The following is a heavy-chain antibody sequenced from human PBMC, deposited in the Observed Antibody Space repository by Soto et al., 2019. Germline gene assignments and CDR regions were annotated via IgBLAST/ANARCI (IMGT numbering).Heavy chain of an antibody. CDR2: IYSSGST. D-gene: IGHD3-3*01. V-gene: IGHV4-4*07. Sequence: AGTLSLTCAVSGGAIGTYYWPWFRQTAGKGLEWIGRIYSSGSTKYNPALQSRVTMSLDTSNNQFSLRLTSVTAADTAVYYCARGQRFSDWFDPWGQGTLVTVS. CDR1: GGAIGTYY. J-gene: IGHJ5*02. CDR3: ARGQRFSDWFDP.